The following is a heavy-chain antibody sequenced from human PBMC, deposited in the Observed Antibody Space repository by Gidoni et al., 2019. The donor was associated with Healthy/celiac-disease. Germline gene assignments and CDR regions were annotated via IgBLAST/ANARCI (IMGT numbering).Heavy chain of an antibody. CDR3: ARSEGPRYSDALDI. D-gene: IGHD1-1*01. Sequence: VQLQESGPGLVKPSRTLSLTCAVSGCSISSSNWWSWVREPPGKGLEWIGEIDHSGSNNYNPSLKSRVTISVDKSKNQFSLKLSSVTAADTAVYYCARSEGPRYSDALDIWGQGTMVTVSS. V-gene: IGHV4-4*02. J-gene: IGHJ3*02. CDR2: IDHSGSN. CDR1: GCSISSSNW.